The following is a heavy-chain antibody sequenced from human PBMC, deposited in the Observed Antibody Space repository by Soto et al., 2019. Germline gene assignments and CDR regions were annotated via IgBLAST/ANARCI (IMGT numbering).Heavy chain of an antibody. CDR2: INHSGLT. Sequence: QVQIQQWGAGLLKPSETLSLTCAVSGESFRGFYWSWIRQPPGKGLEWIGEINHSGLTNYHPTLKSRVTMSVDTSKNQVSLKVNSVTAADTAVYYCARGDQGRGRDDFWSGPRGPFDYWGQGNLVTVSS. J-gene: IGHJ4*02. V-gene: IGHV4-34*01. D-gene: IGHD3-3*01. CDR1: GESFRGFY. CDR3: ARGDQGRGRDDFWSGPRGPFDY.